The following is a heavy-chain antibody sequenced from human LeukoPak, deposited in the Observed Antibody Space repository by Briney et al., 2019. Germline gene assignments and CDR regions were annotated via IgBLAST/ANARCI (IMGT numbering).Heavy chain of an antibody. CDR2: ISSSSSYI. V-gene: IGHV3-21*01. Sequence: GGSLRLSCAASGFTFSSYSMNWVRQAPGKGLEWVSSISSSSSYIYYADSVKGRITISRDNTRNSLDLQINSLTVEDTAIYYCARDDGDVWGTGTTVTVSS. CDR1: GFTFSSYS. CDR3: ARDDGDV. J-gene: IGHJ6*04.